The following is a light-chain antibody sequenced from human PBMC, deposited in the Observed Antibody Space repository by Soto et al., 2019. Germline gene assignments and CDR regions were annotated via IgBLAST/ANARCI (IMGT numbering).Light chain of an antibody. CDR3: CSHAGTSVV. CDR2: DVS. J-gene: IGLJ2*01. CDR1: SRDVGGYNY. V-gene: IGLV2-11*01. Sequence: QSALTQPRSVSGSPGQSVTISCTGSSRDVGGYNYVSWYQQRPGKAPKPMLYDVSKRPSGVPDRFSGSKSGNTASLTISGLQAEDEDDYYCCSHAGTSVVFGGGTQLTVL.